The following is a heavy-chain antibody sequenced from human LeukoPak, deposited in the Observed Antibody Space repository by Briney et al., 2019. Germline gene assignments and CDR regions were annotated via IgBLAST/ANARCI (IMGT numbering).Heavy chain of an antibody. D-gene: IGHD1-26*01. CDR2: INPNSGGT. CDR1: GYTFTGYY. J-gene: IGHJ4*02. Sequence: VASVKVSCKASGYTFTGYYMHWVRQAPGQGLEWMGRINPNSGGTNYAQKFQGRVTMTRDTSISTAYMELSRLRSDDTAVYYCARDADRRELEYYFDYWGQGTLVTVSS. V-gene: IGHV1-2*06. CDR3: ARDADRRELEYYFDY.